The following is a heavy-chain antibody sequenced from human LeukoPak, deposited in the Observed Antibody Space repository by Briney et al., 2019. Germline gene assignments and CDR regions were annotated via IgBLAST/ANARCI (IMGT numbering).Heavy chain of an antibody. CDR3: ARDSGSNLYYYYYGMDV. V-gene: IGHV1-18*01. CDR2: ISAYNGNT. D-gene: IGHD1-26*01. J-gene: IGHJ6*02. Sequence: GASVKVSCKASGYTFTSYGISWVRQAPGQGLEWMGWISAYNGNTNYAQKLQGRVTMTTDTSTSTAYMELRSLRSDGTAVYYCARDSGSNLYYYYYGMDVWGQGTTVTVSS. CDR1: GYTFTSYG.